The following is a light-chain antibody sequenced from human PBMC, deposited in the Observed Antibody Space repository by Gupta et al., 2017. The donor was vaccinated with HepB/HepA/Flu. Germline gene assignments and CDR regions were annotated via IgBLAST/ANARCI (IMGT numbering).Light chain of an antibody. Sequence: ETVLTQSPGTLSLSPGERATLSCRASQSVSSYLAWYQHKPGQAPRLLIYDASNRATGIPARFSDSGSGTDFTLTISSLEPEDFAVYYCQQRSNWPPRLTFGPGTKVDIK. V-gene: IGKV3-11*01. CDR1: QSVSSY. J-gene: IGKJ3*01. CDR3: QQRSNWPPRLT. CDR2: DAS.